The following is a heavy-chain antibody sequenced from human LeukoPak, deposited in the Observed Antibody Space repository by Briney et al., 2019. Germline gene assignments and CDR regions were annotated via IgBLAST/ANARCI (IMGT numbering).Heavy chain of an antibody. J-gene: IGHJ5*02. CDR2: IYSGGST. Sequence: GGSLRLSCAASGFTFSSYSMNWVRQAPGKGLEWVSVIYSGGSTYYVDSVKGRFTISRDNSKNTLYLQMNSLRAEDTAVYYCAKDSDYVFPIGWFDPWGQGTLVTVSS. D-gene: IGHD3-16*01. CDR1: GFTFSSYS. V-gene: IGHV3-53*01. CDR3: AKDSDYVFPIGWFDP.